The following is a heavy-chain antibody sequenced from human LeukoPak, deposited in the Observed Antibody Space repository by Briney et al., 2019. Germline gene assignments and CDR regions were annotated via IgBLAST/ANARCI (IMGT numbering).Heavy chain of an antibody. J-gene: IGHJ4*02. CDR1: GYTFTSYG. D-gene: IGHD1-26*01. CDR3: ARVVVGATSPIDY. V-gene: IGHV1-18*01. Sequence: GESLKVSCKASGYTFTSYGISWVRQAPGQGLEWMGWISAYNGNTNYAQKLQGRVTMTTGTSTSTAYMELRSLRSDDTAVYYCARVVVGATSPIDYWGQGTLVTVSS. CDR2: ISAYNGNT.